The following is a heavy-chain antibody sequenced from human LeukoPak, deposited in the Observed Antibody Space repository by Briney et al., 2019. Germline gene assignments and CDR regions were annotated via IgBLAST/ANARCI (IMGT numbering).Heavy chain of an antibody. V-gene: IGHV4-61*02. CDR3: ARGFAERYYYYYYMDV. J-gene: IGHJ6*03. CDR1: GGSISIGSYS. CDR2: IYPSGST. Sequence: SETLSLTCTVSGGSISIGSYSWSWIRQPAGKGLEWIGRIYPSGSTNYNPSLKSRVTISVDTSKNQFSLKQSSVTAADTAVYYCARGFAERYYYYYYMDVWGKGTTVTVSS. D-gene: IGHD3-10*01.